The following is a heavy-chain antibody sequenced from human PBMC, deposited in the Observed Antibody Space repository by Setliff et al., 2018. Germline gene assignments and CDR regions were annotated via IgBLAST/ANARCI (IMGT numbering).Heavy chain of an antibody. J-gene: IGHJ4*02. Sequence: PSETLSLTCAAYGGSFSDHYWTWIRQPPGKGLEWIGEINHSGSTNYNPSLKSLVTISVDTSKNQFSLKVNSVTAADTAVYYCARGRNIEARLLDSWGQGNLVTVAS. CDR3: ARGRNIEARLLDS. V-gene: IGHV4-34*01. CDR1: GGSFSDHY. CDR2: INHSGST. D-gene: IGHD6-6*01.